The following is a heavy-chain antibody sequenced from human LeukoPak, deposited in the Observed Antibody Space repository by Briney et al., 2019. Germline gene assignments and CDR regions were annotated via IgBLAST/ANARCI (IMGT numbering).Heavy chain of an antibody. D-gene: IGHD3-22*01. CDR3: ARAYDSSGLARANDAFDI. Sequence: PGGSLRLSCAASGFTFSSYSMNWVRQAPGKGLEWVSSISSSSSYIYYASSVKGRFTISRDNAKNSLYLQMNSLRAEDTAVYYCARAYDSSGLARANDAFDIWGQGTMVTVSS. J-gene: IGHJ3*02. CDR2: ISSSSSYI. V-gene: IGHV3-21*01. CDR1: GFTFSSYS.